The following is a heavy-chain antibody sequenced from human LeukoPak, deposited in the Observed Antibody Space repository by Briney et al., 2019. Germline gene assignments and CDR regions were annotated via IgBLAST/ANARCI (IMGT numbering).Heavy chain of an antibody. D-gene: IGHD1-1*01. CDR1: GFTFRSSG. CDR3: AREQQGRRAAFDY. V-gene: IGHV3-30*02. Sequence: GGSLRLSCAASGFTFRSSGMHWVRQTPGKGVEWVAFIWYDGNEIYYADSVKGRFTISRDNSRNTLYQQLNSLRTEDTAVYYCAREQQGRRAAFDYWGQGTPVTVSS. CDR2: IWYDGNEI. J-gene: IGHJ4*02.